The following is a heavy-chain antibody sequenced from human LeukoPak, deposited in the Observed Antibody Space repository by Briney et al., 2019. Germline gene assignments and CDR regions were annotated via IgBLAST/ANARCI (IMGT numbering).Heavy chain of an antibody. CDR3: AKAPYSSSPFYFDY. D-gene: IGHD6-6*01. V-gene: IGHV3-23*01. Sequence: PGRSLRLSCAASGFTFSSYGMHWVRQAPGKGLEWVSAISGSGSSTYYADSVKGRFTISRDNSKNTLFLQMNSLRAEDTAVYYCAKAPYSSSPFYFDYWGQGTLVTVSS. J-gene: IGHJ4*02. CDR2: ISGSGSST. CDR1: GFTFSSYG.